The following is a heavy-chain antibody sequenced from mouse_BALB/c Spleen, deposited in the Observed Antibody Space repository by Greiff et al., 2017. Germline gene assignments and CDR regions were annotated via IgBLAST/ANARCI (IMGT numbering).Heavy chain of an antibody. Sequence: EVKLVESGGGLVQPGGSRKLSCAASGFTFSSFGMHWVRQAPEKGLEWVAYISSGSSTIYYADTVKGRFTISRDNPKKTLFLQMTSLRSEDTAMYYCARPMDYYGSSPYAMDYWGQGTSVTVSS. V-gene: IGHV5-17*02. CDR2: ISSGSSTI. CDR3: ARPMDYYGSSPYAMDY. J-gene: IGHJ4*01. CDR1: GFTFSSFG. D-gene: IGHD1-1*01.